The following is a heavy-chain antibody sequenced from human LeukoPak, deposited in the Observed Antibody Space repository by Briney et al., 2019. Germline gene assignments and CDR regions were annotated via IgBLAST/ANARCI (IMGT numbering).Heavy chain of an antibody. J-gene: IGHJ4*02. Sequence: GGSLRLSCAASGFTFSSYAMSWVRQAPGKGLEWVSAISGSGGSTYYADPVKGRFTISRDNSKNTLYLQMNSLRAEDTAVYYCAKEGDYDFWSGYLGHFDYWGQGTLVTVSS. V-gene: IGHV3-23*01. D-gene: IGHD3-3*01. CDR3: AKEGDYDFWSGYLGHFDY. CDR1: GFTFSSYA. CDR2: ISGSGGST.